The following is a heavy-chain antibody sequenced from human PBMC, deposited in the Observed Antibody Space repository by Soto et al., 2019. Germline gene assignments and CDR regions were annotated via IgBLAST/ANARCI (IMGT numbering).Heavy chain of an antibody. CDR2: IKQDGSEK. V-gene: IGHV3-7*04. J-gene: IGHJ4*02. CDR1: GFTFSTYW. CDR3: ARGLRVAVDYFDY. D-gene: IGHD2-15*01. Sequence: PGGSLRLSCAASGFTFSTYWMSWVRQAPGKGLEWVANIKQDGSEKYYVDSVKGRFTISRDNAKNSLYLQMNSLRGEDTAVYYCARGLRVAVDYFDYWGQGTLVTVS.